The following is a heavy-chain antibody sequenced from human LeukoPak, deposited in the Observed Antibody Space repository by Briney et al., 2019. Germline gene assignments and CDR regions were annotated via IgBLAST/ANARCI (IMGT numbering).Heavy chain of an antibody. J-gene: IGHJ4*02. V-gene: IGHV4-30-4*08. Sequence: PSQTLSLTCTVSGGSISSGDYYWSWIRQPPGKGLEWIGYIYYSGSTYYNPSLKSRVTISVDTSKNQFSLKLSSVTAADTAVYYCARAPLYYDFWSGYTAPQFDYWGQGTLVTVSS. CDR1: GGSISSGDYY. D-gene: IGHD3-3*01. CDR3: ARAPLYYDFWSGYTAPQFDY. CDR2: IYYSGST.